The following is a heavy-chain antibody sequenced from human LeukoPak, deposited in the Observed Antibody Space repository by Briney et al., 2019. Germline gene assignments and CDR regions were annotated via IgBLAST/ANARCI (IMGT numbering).Heavy chain of an antibody. CDR3: ARGWGVLPQNAD. CDR1: GYTFTSYD. V-gene: IGHV1-8*01. Sequence: ASVKVSCKASGYTFTSYDINWVRQATGQGLEWMVWMNPNSGNTGYAQKFQGRVTMTRNTSISTAYMELSSLRSEDTAVYYCARGWGVLPQNADWGQGSLFTVSS. CDR2: MNPNSGNT. J-gene: IGHJ4*02. D-gene: IGHD3-10*01.